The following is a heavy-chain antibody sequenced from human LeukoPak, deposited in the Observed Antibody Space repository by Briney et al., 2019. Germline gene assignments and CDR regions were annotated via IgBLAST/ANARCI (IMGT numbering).Heavy chain of an antibody. CDR1: GFTFSSNY. CDR2: IYSGGST. V-gene: IGHV3-66*01. CDR3: AKSHASIWNVYDY. J-gene: IGHJ4*02. D-gene: IGHD1-1*01. Sequence: GGSLRLSCAASGFTFSSNYMSWVRQAPGKGLEWVSVIYSGGSTYYADSVKGRFTISRDNLKNMVFLQMNSLRAEDTAIYYCAKSHASIWNVYDYWGQGTLVTVSS.